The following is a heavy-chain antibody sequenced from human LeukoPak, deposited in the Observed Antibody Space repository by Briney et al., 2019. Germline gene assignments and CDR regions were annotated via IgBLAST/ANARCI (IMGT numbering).Heavy chain of an antibody. CDR1: GFTFDDYA. CDR3: ARGPVGAVDY. D-gene: IGHD1-26*01. J-gene: IGHJ4*02. CDR2: ISWNSGSI. Sequence: GGSLRLSCAASGFTFDDYAMHWVRQAPGKGLEWVSGISWNSGSIGYADSVKGRFTISRDNAKNTLYLQMNSLRAEDTAVYYCARGPVGAVDYWGQGTLVTVSS. V-gene: IGHV3-9*01.